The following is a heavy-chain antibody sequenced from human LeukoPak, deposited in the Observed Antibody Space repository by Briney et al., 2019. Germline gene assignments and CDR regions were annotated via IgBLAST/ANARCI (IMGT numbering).Heavy chain of an antibody. Sequence: GGSLRLSCAASGFTFSSYEMNWVRQAPGKGLEWVSYIGGSDSTIYYADSVKGRFTISRDNAKNSLYLQMNRLRGEDTAVYYCASLAGLSLDPWGQGTLVTVSS. J-gene: IGHJ5*02. V-gene: IGHV3-48*03. CDR1: GFTFSSYE. CDR2: IGGSDSTI. CDR3: ASLAGLSLDP.